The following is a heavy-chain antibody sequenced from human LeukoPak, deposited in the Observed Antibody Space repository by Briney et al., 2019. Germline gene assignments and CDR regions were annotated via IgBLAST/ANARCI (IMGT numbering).Heavy chain of an antibody. CDR3: ARGRPLYGDYVDFDY. CDR1: GGSISSGGYS. CDR2: IYHSGST. J-gene: IGHJ4*02. V-gene: IGHV4-30-2*01. D-gene: IGHD4-17*01. Sequence: SQTLSLTCAVSGGSISSGGYSWSWIRQPPGKGLEWIGYIYHSGSTYYNPSLKSRVTISVDRSKNQFSLKLSSVTAADTAVYYCARGRPLYGDYVDFDYWGLGTLVTVSS.